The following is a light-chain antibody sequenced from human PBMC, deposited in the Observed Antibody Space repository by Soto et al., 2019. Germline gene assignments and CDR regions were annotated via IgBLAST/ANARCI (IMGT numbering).Light chain of an antibody. Sequence: QYVLTQPPSASGSPGQSVTISCTGNSNDVGHSSFISWYQQHPGKGPKLIIYEVSKRPSGVPDRFSGSKSGNTASLSVSWLQDEDEADYFCNAHADNGKHVFGTGTKLTVL. CDR2: EVS. J-gene: IGLJ1*01. CDR1: SNDVGHSSF. V-gene: IGLV2-8*01. CDR3: NAHADNGKHV.